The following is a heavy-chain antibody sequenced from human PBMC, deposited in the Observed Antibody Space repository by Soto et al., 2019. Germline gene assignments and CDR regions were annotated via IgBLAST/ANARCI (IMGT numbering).Heavy chain of an antibody. D-gene: IGHD3-3*01. CDR2: ISGSGGST. V-gene: IGHV3-23*01. CDR1: GFTFSSYV. CDR3: AKVPYDFWSGYYPTLYFDY. J-gene: IGHJ4*02. Sequence: EVQLLESGGGLVQPGGSLRLSCAASGFTFSSYVMSWVRQAPGKGLEWVSGISGSGGSTYYADSVKGRFTISRDNSKNTLYLQMNSLRAEDTAVYYCAKVPYDFWSGYYPTLYFDYWGQGTLVTVSS.